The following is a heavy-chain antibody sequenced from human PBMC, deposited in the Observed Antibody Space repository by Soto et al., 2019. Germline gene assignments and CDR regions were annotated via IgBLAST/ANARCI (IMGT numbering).Heavy chain of an antibody. J-gene: IGHJ4*02. V-gene: IGHV3-33*01. CDR3: ARADCGGQCPCDY. CDR1: GFTFGTYG. Sequence: RLSCAASGFTFGTYGMHWVRQAPGKGLEWVAGIWYDGSVKTYADSVKGRFSISRDNSQNTVYLQMNTLSAEDTAVYYCARADCGGQCPCDYWGQGTLVTVSS. CDR2: IWYDGSVK. D-gene: IGHD2-21*01.